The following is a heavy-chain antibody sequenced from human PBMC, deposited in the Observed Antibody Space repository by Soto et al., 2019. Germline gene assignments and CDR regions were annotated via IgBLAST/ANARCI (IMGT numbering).Heavy chain of an antibody. J-gene: IGHJ1*01. V-gene: IGHV1-69*13. D-gene: IGHD1-26*01. CDR1: GGTFSSYA. CDR2: IIPIFGTA. Sequence: SVKVSCKASGGTFSSYAISWVRQAPGQGLEWMGGIIPIFGTANYAQKFQGRVTITADESTSTAYMELSSLRSEDTAVYYCARDIVRATGFQHWGQGTLVTVSS. CDR3: ARDIVRATGFQH.